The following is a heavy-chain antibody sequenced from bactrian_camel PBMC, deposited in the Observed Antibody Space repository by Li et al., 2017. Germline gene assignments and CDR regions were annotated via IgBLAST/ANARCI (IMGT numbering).Heavy chain of an antibody. V-gene: IGHV3S53*01. CDR2: IHIDGTM. D-gene: IGHD1*01. CDR1: KRLGC. J-gene: IGHJ6*01. Sequence: QLVESGGGSVQAGGSLTLRCTYTKRLGCMAWFRQTPGKEREGVARIHIDGTMKYSNPVKGRFTISKDNAENALNLQMNSLTPEDSGMYYCGAVQRCPIRFIADDFGWCGQGTQVTVS. CDR3: GAVQRCPIRFIADDFGW.